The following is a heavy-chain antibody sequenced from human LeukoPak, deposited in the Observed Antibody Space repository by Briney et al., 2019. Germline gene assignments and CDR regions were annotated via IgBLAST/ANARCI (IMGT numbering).Heavy chain of an antibody. J-gene: IGHJ6*02. D-gene: IGHD2-15*01. CDR1: GFPFSSYA. V-gene: IGHV3-64D*09. Sequence: GGSLRLSCSASGFPFSSYAMHWVRQAPGKGLEYVSAISDSGGGTYYADSVKGRFTISRDNSKNTLYLQMSSLRAEDTAVYFCVRGYSFGPYGMDAWGQGTTVTVSS. CDR3: VRGYSFGPYGMDA. CDR2: ISDSGGGT.